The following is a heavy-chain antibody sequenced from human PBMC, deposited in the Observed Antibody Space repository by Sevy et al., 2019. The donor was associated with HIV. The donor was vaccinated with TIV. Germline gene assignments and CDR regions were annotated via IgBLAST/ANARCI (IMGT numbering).Heavy chain of an antibody. V-gene: IGHV3-21*01. CDR3: ARDRSKTPCRYDSSGYYRGDAFDI. J-gene: IGHJ3*02. Sequence: GGSLRLSCAASGFTFSSYSMNWVRQAPGKGLEWVSSISSSSYIYYADSVKGRFTISRDNAKNSLYLQMNSLRAEDTAVYYCARDRSKTPCRYDSSGYYRGDAFDIWGQGTMVTVSS. CDR2: ISSSSYI. CDR1: GFTFSSYS. D-gene: IGHD3-22*01.